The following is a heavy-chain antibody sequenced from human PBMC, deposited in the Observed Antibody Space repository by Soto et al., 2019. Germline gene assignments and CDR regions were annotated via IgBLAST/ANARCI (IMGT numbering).Heavy chain of an antibody. J-gene: IGHJ4*02. CDR3: AKDGNWLDVYYGV. Sequence: EVQLLESGGGLVQPGGSLRLSCVGSEIEFSNYAMSWVRQAPGKGLEWVSIVSASGRSRYHADSVKGRFTISRDNSKNTLYLHMTNLRAEDTAVYYCAKDGNWLDVYYGVWGQGTPVTVSS. CDR2: VSASGRSR. D-gene: IGHD3-16*01. CDR1: EIEFSNYA. V-gene: IGHV3-23*01.